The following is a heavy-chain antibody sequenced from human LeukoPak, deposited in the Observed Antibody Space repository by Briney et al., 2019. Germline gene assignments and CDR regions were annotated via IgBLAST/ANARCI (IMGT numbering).Heavy chain of an antibody. D-gene: IGHD3-22*01. CDR3: ARGLAEEVYDSSGYDAFDI. J-gene: IGHJ3*02. CDR1: GGSISSSSYY. V-gene: IGHV4-39*01. CDR2: IYYSGST. Sequence: SETLSLICTVSGGSISSSSYYWGWIRQPPGKGLEWIGSIYYSGSTYYNPSLKSRVTISVDTSKNQFSLKLSSVTAADTAVYYCARGLAEEVYDSSGYDAFDIWGQGTMVTVSS.